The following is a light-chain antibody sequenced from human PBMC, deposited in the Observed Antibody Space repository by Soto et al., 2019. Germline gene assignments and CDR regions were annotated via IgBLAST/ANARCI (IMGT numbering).Light chain of an antibody. CDR3: QQSYSTPRT. J-gene: IGKJ1*01. CDR2: AAS. Sequence: DIQMTQSPSSLSASVGDSVTITCRASQSISSYLNWYQQKPGKAPKLLIYAASSLQSGVPSRFSGSGSGTDFHLTISNLQPEDFATYYCQQSYSTPRTFGQGTKEEIK. V-gene: IGKV1-39*01. CDR1: QSISSY.